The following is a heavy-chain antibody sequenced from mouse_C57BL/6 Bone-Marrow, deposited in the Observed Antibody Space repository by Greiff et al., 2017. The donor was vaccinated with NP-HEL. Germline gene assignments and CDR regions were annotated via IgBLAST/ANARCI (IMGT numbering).Heavy chain of an antibody. J-gene: IGHJ2*01. Sequence: QVHVKQSGPELVKPGASVKISCKASGYAFSSSWMNWVKQRPGKGLEWIGRIYPGDGDTNYNGKFKGKATLTADKSSSTAYMQLSSLTSEDSAVYFCARWWLQGGYFDYWGQGTTLTVSS. V-gene: IGHV1-82*01. CDR2: IYPGDGDT. CDR1: GYAFSSSW. D-gene: IGHD1-1*02. CDR3: ARWWLQGGYFDY.